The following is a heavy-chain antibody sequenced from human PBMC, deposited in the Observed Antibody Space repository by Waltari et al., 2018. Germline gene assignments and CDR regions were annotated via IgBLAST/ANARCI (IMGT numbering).Heavy chain of an antibody. Sequence: EVQLVESGGGLVQFGGSLRLSCAASGFTFSSYYMHGVRDTTGMWLVCVLLISGYGTSTTYAVSVKGRFTTSRDNARNTLHLQMHSLRVEDTAVYYCATGDSHAFDMWGQGTLVIVSS. CDR1: GFTFSSYY. D-gene: IGHD4-17*01. CDR3: ATGDSHAFDM. J-gene: IGHJ3*02. V-gene: IGHV3-74*01. CDR2: ISGYGTST.